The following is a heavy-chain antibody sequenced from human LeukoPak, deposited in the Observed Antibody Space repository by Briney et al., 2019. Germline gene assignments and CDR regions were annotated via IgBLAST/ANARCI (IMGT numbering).Heavy chain of an antibody. CDR2: IYSTRST. D-gene: IGHD6-13*01. CDR3: ARQIASAGTAGFDF. V-gene: IGHV4-4*07. Sequence: PSETLSLTCTVSGGSISSYYWSWIRQLAGKGLEWIGRIYSTRSTNYNPSLKSRVTMSVDTSKNQFSLRLRSVTAADTAVYYCARQIASAGTAGFDFWGQGALVTVSS. J-gene: IGHJ4*02. CDR1: GGSISSYY.